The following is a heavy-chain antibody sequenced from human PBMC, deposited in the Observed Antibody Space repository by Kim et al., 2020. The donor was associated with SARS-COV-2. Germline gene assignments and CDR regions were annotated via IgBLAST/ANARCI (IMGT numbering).Heavy chain of an antibody. J-gene: IGHJ6*02. CDR2: ISAYNGNT. Sequence: ASVKVSCKASGNTFSTCGINWVRQAPGQGLEWMGWISAYNGNTNYARNLHGRVIMTTDTSTSTAYMELRSLRADDTAVYYCASYGEKVDTLIASCYNYGLDVWGQGTTVTVSS. D-gene: IGHD2-2*02. CDR3: ASYGEKVDTLIASCYNYGLDV. CDR1: GNTFSTCG. V-gene: IGHV1-18*04.